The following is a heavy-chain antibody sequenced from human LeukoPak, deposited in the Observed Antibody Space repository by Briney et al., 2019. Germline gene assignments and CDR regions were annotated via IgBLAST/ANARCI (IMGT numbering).Heavy chain of an antibody. J-gene: IGHJ6*03. V-gene: IGHV4-4*07. CDR2: IYSSGTT. CDR3: ARAGPKQLVKFPYYYYYYMDV. D-gene: IGHD6-6*01. CDR1: GGSINTYY. Sequence: SETLSLTCTVSGGSINTYYWSWIRQPAGKGLEWIGRIYSSGTTHYNPSLKSRVTMSVDTSKNQFSLKLSSVTAADTAVYYCARAGPKQLVKFPYYYYYYMDVWGKGTTVTVSS.